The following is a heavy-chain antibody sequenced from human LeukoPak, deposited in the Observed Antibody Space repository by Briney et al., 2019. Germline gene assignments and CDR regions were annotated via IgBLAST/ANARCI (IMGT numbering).Heavy chain of an antibody. Sequence: PSETLSLTCTVSGGSISSVDYCWGWLRQPPGKGLEWIVYIYYSGSTYYNPSPKSRVTIPVDTSKNQFSLKLSSVTAADTAVYYCARDRGYSSGWSFDYWGQGTLVTVSS. D-gene: IGHD6-19*01. J-gene: IGHJ4*02. V-gene: IGHV4-30-4*08. CDR2: IYYSGST. CDR3: ARDRGYSSGWSFDY. CDR1: GGSISSVDYC.